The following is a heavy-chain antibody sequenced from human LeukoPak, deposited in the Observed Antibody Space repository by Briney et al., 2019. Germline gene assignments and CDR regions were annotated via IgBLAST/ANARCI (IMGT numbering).Heavy chain of an antibody. CDR1: GFTFSGYA. V-gene: IGHV3-30*02. CDR2: IRYDGSNK. CDR3: AKDLASNYYYDSSGSTPYGAFDY. Sequence: GGSLRLSCAASGFTFSGYAMSWVRQAPGKGLEWVAFIRYDGSNKYYADSVKGRFTISRDNSKNTLYLQMNSLRAEDTAVYYCAKDLASNYYYDSSGSTPYGAFDYWGQGTLVTVSS. D-gene: IGHD3-22*01. J-gene: IGHJ4*02.